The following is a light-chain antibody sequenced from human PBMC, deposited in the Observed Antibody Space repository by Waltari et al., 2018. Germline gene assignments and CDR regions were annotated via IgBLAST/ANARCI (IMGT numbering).Light chain of an antibody. CDR3: QNHERLPAT. Sequence: ELVLTQSPGTLSLSPGERATLSCRANQSGSKYLAWYQQIPGQAPRLLINAASTRATGIPDRFSGSGYGTDFSLIISRLEPEDCAVYYCQNHERLPATFGQGTKVEIK. J-gene: IGKJ1*01. V-gene: IGKV3-20*01. CDR2: AAS. CDR1: QSGSKY.